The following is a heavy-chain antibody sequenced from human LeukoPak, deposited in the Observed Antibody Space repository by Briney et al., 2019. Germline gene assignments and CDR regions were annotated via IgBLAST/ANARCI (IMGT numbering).Heavy chain of an antibody. Sequence: PGGSLRLSCTASGFTFGNYAVTWVRQAPGKGLEWVGFIRSKPYGGTAEYAASVQGRFTISRDDSKTIAYLQMNSLNTEDTAVYYCSRYGFVGADFDYWGRGTLVTVSS. CDR3: SRYGFVGADFDY. V-gene: IGHV3-49*04. J-gene: IGHJ4*02. CDR2: IRSKPYGGTA. CDR1: GFTFGNYA. D-gene: IGHD1-26*01.